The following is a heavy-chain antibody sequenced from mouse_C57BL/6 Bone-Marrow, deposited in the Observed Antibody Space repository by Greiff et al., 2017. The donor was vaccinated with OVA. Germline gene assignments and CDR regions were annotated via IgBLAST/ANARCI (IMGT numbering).Heavy chain of an antibody. V-gene: IGHV1-26*01. CDR3: ARIVWDGNYAWFAY. J-gene: IGHJ3*01. CDR2: INPNNGGT. CDR1: GYTFTDYY. D-gene: IGHD2-1*01. Sequence: EVQLQQSGPELVKPGASVKISCKASGYTFTDYYMNWVKQSHGKSLEWIGDINPNNGGTSYNQKFKGKATLTVDKSSSTAYMELRSLTSEDSAVYYCARIVWDGNYAWFAYWGQGTLVTVSA.